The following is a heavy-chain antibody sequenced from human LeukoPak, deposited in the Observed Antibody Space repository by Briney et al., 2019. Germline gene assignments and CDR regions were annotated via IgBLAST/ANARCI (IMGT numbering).Heavy chain of an antibody. V-gene: IGHV3-33*06. J-gene: IGHJ3*01. D-gene: IGHD2-2*01. CDR3: AKDRSCSGSSCNVGS. CDR2: IRSDGSNE. CDR1: GFTFNTYG. Sequence: GRSLRLSCAASGFTFNTYGMHWVRQAPGKGLEWVAMIRSDGSNEYYADSVKGRFTISRDNSKNTLFLQMNGLRAEDTAVYYCAKDRSCSGSSCNVGSWGQGTMVTVSS.